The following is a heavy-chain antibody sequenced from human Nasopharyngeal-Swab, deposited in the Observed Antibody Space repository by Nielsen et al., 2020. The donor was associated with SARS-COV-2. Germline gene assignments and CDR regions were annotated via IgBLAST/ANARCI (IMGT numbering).Heavy chain of an antibody. CDR3: ARLRYGDYPDYYYYGMDV. CDR2: ISAYNGNT. V-gene: IGHV1-18*01. Sequence: ASVKVSCKASGGTFSNYGISWVRQAPGQGLEWMGWISAYNGNTNYAQKLQGRVTMTTDTSTSTAYMELRSLRSDDTAVYYCARLRYGDYPDYYYYGMDVWGQGTTVTVSS. D-gene: IGHD4-17*01. CDR1: GGTFSNYG. J-gene: IGHJ6*02.